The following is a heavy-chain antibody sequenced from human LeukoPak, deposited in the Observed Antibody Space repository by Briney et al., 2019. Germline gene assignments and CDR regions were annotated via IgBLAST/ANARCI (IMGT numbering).Heavy chain of an antibody. D-gene: IGHD3-16*01. CDR1: GGSISSGGYY. Sequence: SQTPSLTCTVSGGSISSGGYYWSWIRQPPGKGLEWIGYIYHSGSTYYNPSLKSRVTISVDRSKNQFSLKLSSETAADTAVYYCARFGEQPGAFDIWGQGTMVTVSS. CDR3: ARFGEQPGAFDI. V-gene: IGHV4-30-2*01. J-gene: IGHJ3*02. CDR2: IYHSGST.